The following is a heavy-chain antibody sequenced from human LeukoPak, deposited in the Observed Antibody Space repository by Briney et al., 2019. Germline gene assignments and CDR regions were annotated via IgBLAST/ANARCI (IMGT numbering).Heavy chain of an antibody. CDR3: ARASIAAAGPGYFQH. CDR1: GYTFTGYY. J-gene: IGHJ1*01. CDR2: INPNSGGT. D-gene: IGHD6-13*01. Sequence: ASVKVSCKASGYTFTGYYMHWVRQAPGQGLEWMGWINPNSGGTNYAQKFQGWVTMTRDTSISTAYMELSRLRSDDTAVYYCARASIAAAGPGYFQHWGQGTLVTVSS. V-gene: IGHV1-2*04.